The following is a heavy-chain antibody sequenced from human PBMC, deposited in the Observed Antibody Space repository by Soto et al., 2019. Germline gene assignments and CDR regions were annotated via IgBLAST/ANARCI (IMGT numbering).Heavy chain of an antibody. Sequence: GGSLRLSCAVSGFTFGDYAMNWVRQAPGDGLEWVSTTTNTGGDKIYADSVKGRFTISRDNSRNTLFLQMNNLRVEDTAIYYCWAPQYLGTPFDPRDHGILVTVSS. D-gene: IGHD3-16*01. CDR2: TTNTGGDK. V-gene: IGHV3-23*01. CDR3: WAPQYLGTPFDP. CDR1: GFTFGDYA. J-gene: IGHJ5*02.